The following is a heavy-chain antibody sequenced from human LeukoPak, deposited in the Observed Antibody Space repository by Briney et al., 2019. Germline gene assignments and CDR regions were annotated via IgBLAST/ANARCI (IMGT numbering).Heavy chain of an antibody. Sequence: SETLSLTCTVSGGSISSSSYYWGWSRHPPGKGLEWIASVHHSGSTYYNPSLKSRLTISVDTSKNQFSLMMSSLTAADTAVYFCARQLYVSGSYYAPMDVWGKGTTVTISS. D-gene: IGHD3-10*01. CDR1: GGSISSSSYY. J-gene: IGHJ6*03. CDR2: VHHSGST. V-gene: IGHV4-39*01. CDR3: ARQLYVSGSYYAPMDV.